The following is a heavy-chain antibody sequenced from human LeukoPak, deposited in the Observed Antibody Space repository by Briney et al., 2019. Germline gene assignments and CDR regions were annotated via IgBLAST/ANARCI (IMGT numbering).Heavy chain of an antibody. D-gene: IGHD2-2*02. V-gene: IGHV4-34*01. CDR1: GGSFSGYY. J-gene: IGHJ5*02. Sequence: SETLSLTCAVYGGSFSGYYWSWIRQPPGKGLEWIGEINHSGSTNYNPSLKSRVTISVDTSKNQFSLKLSSVTAADTAVYYCARYIVVVPAAIFDPWSQGTLVTVSS. CDR3: ARYIVVVPAAIFDP. CDR2: INHSGST.